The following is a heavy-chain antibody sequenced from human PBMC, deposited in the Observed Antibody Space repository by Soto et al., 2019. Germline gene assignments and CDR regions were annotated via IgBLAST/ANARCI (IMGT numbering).Heavy chain of an antibody. Sequence: QLQLQESGSGLVKRSQTLSLTCAVSGGSISSGGYSWSWIRQPPGKGLEWIGYIYESGSTYYNPSLKSRVTISVDRSKNQFSLKLSSVTAADTAVYYCARAHYGDYGYGMDVWGQGTTVTVSS. CDR1: GGSISSGGYS. J-gene: IGHJ6*02. D-gene: IGHD4-17*01. CDR2: IYESGST. CDR3: ARAHYGDYGYGMDV. V-gene: IGHV4-30-2*01.